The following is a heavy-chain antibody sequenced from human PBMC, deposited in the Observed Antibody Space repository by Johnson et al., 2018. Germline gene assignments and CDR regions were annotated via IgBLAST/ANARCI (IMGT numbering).Heavy chain of an antibody. CDR3: AGQWLGGSYFDY. Sequence: QVQLQQWGAGLLKPSETLSLTCGVFGESFSGYYWTWIRQSPGKGLEWIGEVSHRGYTNYNQSLRSRVTISIDTSKKQTSLKLSPVTAADTAVYFCAGQWLGGSYFDYWGQGTLVTVSS. J-gene: IGHJ4*02. CDR2: VSHRGYT. CDR1: GESFSGYY. V-gene: IGHV4-34*01. D-gene: IGHD6-19*01.